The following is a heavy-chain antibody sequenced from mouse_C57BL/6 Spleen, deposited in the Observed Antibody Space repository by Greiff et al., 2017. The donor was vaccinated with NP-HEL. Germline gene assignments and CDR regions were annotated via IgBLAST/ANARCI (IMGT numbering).Heavy chain of an antibody. CDR3: ARDYDYDGWYFDV. CDR1: GFSLTSYA. CDR2: IWTGGGT. Sequence: VKLVESGPGLVAPSQSLSITCTVSGFSLTSYAISWVRQPPGKGLEWLGVIWTGGGTNYNSALKSRLSISKDNSKSQVFLKMNSLQTDDTARSYCARDYDYDGWYFDVWGTGTTVTVSS. J-gene: IGHJ1*03. V-gene: IGHV2-9-1*01. D-gene: IGHD2-4*01.